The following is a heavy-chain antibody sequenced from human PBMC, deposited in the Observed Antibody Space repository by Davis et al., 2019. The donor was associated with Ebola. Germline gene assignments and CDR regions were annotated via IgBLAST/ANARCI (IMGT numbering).Heavy chain of an antibody. V-gene: IGHV3-11*01. CDR3: ARYYSSSWQTFDY. CDR2: ISSSGATI. D-gene: IGHD6-13*01. Sequence: GGSLRLSCAAYGFTLSGYYMSWIRQAPGKGLEWVSYISSSGATIHYTDSVRGRFTISRDNAQNSVYLQMNSLRAEDTAFYYCARYYSSSWQTFDYWGQGILVTVSS. CDR1: GFTLSGYY. J-gene: IGHJ4*02.